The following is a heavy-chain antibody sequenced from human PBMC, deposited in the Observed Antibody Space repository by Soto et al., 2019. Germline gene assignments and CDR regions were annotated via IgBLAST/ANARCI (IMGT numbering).Heavy chain of an antibody. CDR1: IASLGDHY. Sequence: PSETLCITCAFFIASLGDHYWSWIRQSPDRGLDWIGEVHPSGSTDYNPSLKSRLTLSLDTSKNQFSLKVASVTAADTAVYFCARGRPSGYRFGPRNFFYYGLDVWGPGTTVTVSS. D-gene: IGHD5-18*01. CDR3: ARGRPSGYRFGPRNFFYYGLDV. CDR2: VHPSGST. J-gene: IGHJ6*01. V-gene: IGHV4-34*01.